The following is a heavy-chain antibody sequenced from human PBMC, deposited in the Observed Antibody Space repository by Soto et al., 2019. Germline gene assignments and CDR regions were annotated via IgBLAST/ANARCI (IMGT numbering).Heavy chain of an antibody. D-gene: IGHD1-26*01. CDR3: ARGSGMGAPDGSFDI. CDR1: GGTLSRSA. V-gene: IGHV1-69*06. Sequence: SVEVSCKASGGTLSRSAIVLVRQAPGQGLEWMGGIIPIFGTANYAQKFQGRVTITADKSTSTAYMELSSLRSEDTAVYYCARGSGMGAPDGSFDIWGQGTMVTVSS. J-gene: IGHJ3*02. CDR2: IIPIFGTA.